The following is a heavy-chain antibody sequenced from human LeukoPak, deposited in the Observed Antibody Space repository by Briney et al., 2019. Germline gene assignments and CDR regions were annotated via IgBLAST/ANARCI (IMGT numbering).Heavy chain of an antibody. CDR3: ARAIDRRDGYNQRLPDY. D-gene: IGHD5-24*01. CDR2: IYSGGST. V-gene: IGHV3-53*01. J-gene: IGHJ4*02. CDR1: GFTVSSNY. Sequence: QTGGSLRLSCAASGFTVSSNYMSWVRQAPGKGLEWVSVIYSGGSTYYADSVKGRFTISRDNSKNTLYLQMNSLRAEDTAVYYCARAIDRRDGYNQRLPDYWGQGTLVTVSS.